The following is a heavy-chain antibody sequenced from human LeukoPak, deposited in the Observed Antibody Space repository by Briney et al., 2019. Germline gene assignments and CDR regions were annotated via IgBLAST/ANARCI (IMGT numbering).Heavy chain of an antibody. CDR3: ARGGGCSSTSCYHGYYYYYYMDV. CDR2: IIPIFGTA. D-gene: IGHD2-2*01. Sequence: GASVKVSCKASGGTFSSYAISWVRQAPGQGLEWMGRIIPIFGTANYAQKFQGRVTITTDESTSTAYMELSSLRSEDTAVYYCARGGGCSSTSCYHGYYYYYYMDVWGKGTTVTVSS. CDR1: GGTFSSYA. V-gene: IGHV1-69*05. J-gene: IGHJ6*03.